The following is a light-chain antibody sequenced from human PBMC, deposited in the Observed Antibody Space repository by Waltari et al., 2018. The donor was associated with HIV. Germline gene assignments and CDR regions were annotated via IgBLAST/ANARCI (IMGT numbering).Light chain of an antibody. CDR3: NSRDISGNHLL. Sequence: SSELTQDPAVSVALGQTVRLTCQGDSLRSYYARWYQQKPGQAPVLVIYGKNNRPSGFPDRFSGSSSRNTSSLTITGAQAEDEADYYCNSRDISGNHLLFGGVTKLTVL. CDR1: SLRSYY. J-gene: IGLJ2*01. V-gene: IGLV3-19*01. CDR2: GKN.